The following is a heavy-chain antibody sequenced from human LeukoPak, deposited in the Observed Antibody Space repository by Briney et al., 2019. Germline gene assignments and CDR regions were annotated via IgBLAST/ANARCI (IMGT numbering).Heavy chain of an antibody. V-gene: IGHV4-4*02. D-gene: IGHD3-22*01. CDR3: ARGSYYYDSSGYYHFDY. Sequence: PSETLSLTCAVSGGSISSSNWWSWVRQPPGKGLEWIGEIYHSGSTNYNPSLKSRGTISVDKSKNQFSLKLSSVTAADTAVYYCARGSYYYDSSGYYHFDYWGQGTLVTVSS. CDR2: IYHSGST. J-gene: IGHJ4*02. CDR1: GGSISSSNW.